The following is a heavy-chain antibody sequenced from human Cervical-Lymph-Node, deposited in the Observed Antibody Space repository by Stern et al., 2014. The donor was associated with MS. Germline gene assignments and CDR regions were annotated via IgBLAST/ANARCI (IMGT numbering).Heavy chain of an antibody. V-gene: IGHV7-4-1*02. J-gene: IGHJ4*02. D-gene: IGHD5-18*01. Sequence: QLVQSGSELKEPGASMKVSCKASGYTLTNYPMNWVRQAPGQGLEWMGWINTNTGNSTYAQGFTGRFVFSLDTSVSTAYLHISSLKAEDTAVYYCARDFVDTAMVTRSDYLDSWGQGTLVTVSS. CDR3: ARDFVDTAMVTRSDYLDS. CDR1: GYTLTNYP. CDR2: INTNTGNS.